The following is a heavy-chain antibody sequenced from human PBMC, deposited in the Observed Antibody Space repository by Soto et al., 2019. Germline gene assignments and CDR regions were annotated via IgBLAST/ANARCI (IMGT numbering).Heavy chain of an antibody. CDR3: ARILRGNFLTGYAPYYYYYGMDV. J-gene: IGHJ6*02. CDR2: MNPNSGNT. V-gene: IGHV1-8*01. CDR1: GYTFTSYD. D-gene: IGHD3-9*01. Sequence: ASVKVSCKASGYTFTSYDINWVRQATGQGLEWMGWMNPNSGNTGYAQKFQGRVTMTRNTSISTAYMELSSLRSEDTAVYYCARILRGNFLTGYAPYYYYYGMDVWGQGTTVTVSS.